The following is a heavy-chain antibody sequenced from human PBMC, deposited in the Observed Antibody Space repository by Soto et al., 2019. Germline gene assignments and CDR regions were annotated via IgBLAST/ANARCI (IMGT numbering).Heavy chain of an antibody. Sequence: EVQLVQSGAEVKKPGESLKISCKGSGYSFTSYWIGWVRQVPGKGLEWMGIIYTGDSETRHSPCFQGQVTISGEECIGITYHAHYATRYSPSLQGHVTIPADKSIITAYLQWSSLKASDTAIYYCAIRGASQWLTFWGQGTLLIVSS. CDR2: IYTGDSET. CDR3: TIPADKSIITAYLQWSSLKASDTAIYYCAIRGASQWLTF. J-gene: IGHJ4*02. CDR1: GYSFTSYW. V-gene: IGHV5-51*03. D-gene: IGHD5-18*01.